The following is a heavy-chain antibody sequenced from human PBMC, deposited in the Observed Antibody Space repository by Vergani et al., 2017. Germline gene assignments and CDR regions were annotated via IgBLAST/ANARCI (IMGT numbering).Heavy chain of an antibody. Sequence: EVPLLESGGGLVQPGGSLRLSCAASGLTFSSNAMNWVRQAPGKGLEWVSIISGTGDSTYYADSVKGRFTISRDNSKNTLYLQMNSLRAEDTALYYCAKGSVIVVWGQGTLVTVSS. V-gene: IGHV3-23*01. D-gene: IGHD3-22*01. CDR3: AKGSVIVV. CDR2: ISGTGDST. CDR1: GLTFSSNA. J-gene: IGHJ4*02.